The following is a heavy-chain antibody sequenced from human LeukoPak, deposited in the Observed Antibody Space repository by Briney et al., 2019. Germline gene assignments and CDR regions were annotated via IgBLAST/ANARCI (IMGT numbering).Heavy chain of an antibody. D-gene: IGHD1-1*01. J-gene: IGHJ6*03. V-gene: IGHV1-69*13. CDR2: IIPIFATT. Sequence: ASVKVSCKASGGTFSSYAISWVRQAPGQGLEWMGGIIPIFATTNFAQKFQGRVTITADESTSTAYMELSSLRSEDTAVYYCARQLERRYYHYMDVWGKGTTVTVSS. CDR1: GGTFSSYA. CDR3: ARQLERRYYHYMDV.